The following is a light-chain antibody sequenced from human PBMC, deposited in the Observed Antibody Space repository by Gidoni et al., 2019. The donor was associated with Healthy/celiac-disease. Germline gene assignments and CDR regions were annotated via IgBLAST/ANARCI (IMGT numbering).Light chain of an antibody. CDR3: QQRSNWPPS. CDR1: QSASSY. V-gene: IGKV3-11*01. J-gene: IGKJ3*01. CDR2: DAS. Sequence: EIVLTQSPATLSLSPGERATLSRRASQSASSYLAWSQQKPGQAPRLLIYDASNRATGIPARFSGSGSGTDFTLTISSLEPEDFAVYYCQQRSNWPPSFGPGTKVDIK.